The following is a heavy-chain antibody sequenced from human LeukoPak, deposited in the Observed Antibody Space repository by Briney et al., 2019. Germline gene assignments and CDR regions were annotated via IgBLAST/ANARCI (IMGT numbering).Heavy chain of an antibody. D-gene: IGHD4-17*01. CDR3: ARDSYGNWFDP. CDR1: GGTFSSYT. J-gene: IGHJ5*02. V-gene: IGHV1-69*04. Sequence: SVKVSCKASGGTFSSYTISWVRQAPGQGLEWMGRIIPILGIANYAQKFQGRVTITADKSTSTAYMELSSLRSEDTTVYYCARDSYGNWFDPWGQGTLVTVSS. CDR2: IIPILGIA.